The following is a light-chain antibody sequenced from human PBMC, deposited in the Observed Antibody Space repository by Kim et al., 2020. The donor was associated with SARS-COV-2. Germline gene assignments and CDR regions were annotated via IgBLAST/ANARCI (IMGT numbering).Light chain of an antibody. CDR3: QAWDSSTAV. CDR1: KLGNKY. V-gene: IGLV3-1*01. CDR2: QDS. J-gene: IGLJ1*01. Sequence: VSQGQTASITCSGDKLGNKYACWYQQKPGQSPVLVIYQDSKRPSGIPERFSGSNSGNTATLTISGTQAMDEADYYCQAWDSSTAVFGTGTKVTVL.